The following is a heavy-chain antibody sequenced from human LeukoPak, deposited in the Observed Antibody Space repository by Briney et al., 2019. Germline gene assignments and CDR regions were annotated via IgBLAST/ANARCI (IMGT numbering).Heavy chain of an antibody. Sequence: GGSLRLSCAASGFTFSSYAMSWVRQAPGKGLEWVSAISGSGDSTYYADSVKGRFTISRDNSKSTLYLQMNSLRAEDTAVYYCAAGWGTTVTSSFYYGMDVWGQGTTVTVSS. D-gene: IGHD4-17*01. J-gene: IGHJ6*02. CDR3: AAGWGTTVTSSFYYGMDV. CDR1: GFTFSSYA. V-gene: IGHV3-23*01. CDR2: ISGSGDST.